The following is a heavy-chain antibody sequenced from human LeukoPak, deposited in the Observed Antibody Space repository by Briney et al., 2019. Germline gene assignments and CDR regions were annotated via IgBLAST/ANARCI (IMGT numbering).Heavy chain of an antibody. V-gene: IGHV4-34*01. Sequence: PSETLSLTCTVSGGSISGYYWSWIRQPPGKGLEWIGEINHSGSTNYNPSLKSRVTISVDTSKNQFSLKLSSVTAADTAVYYCARGCGGDFWSGYYGAFDIWGQGTMVTVSS. CDR2: INHSGST. D-gene: IGHD3-3*01. CDR1: GGSISGYY. CDR3: ARGCGGDFWSGYYGAFDI. J-gene: IGHJ3*02.